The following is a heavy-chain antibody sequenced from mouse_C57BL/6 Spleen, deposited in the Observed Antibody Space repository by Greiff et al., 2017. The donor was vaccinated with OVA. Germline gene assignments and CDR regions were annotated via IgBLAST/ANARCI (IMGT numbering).Heavy chain of an antibody. CDR2: INPNNGGT. D-gene: IGHD2-4*01. Sequence: VQLQQSGPELVKPGASVKISCKASGYTFTDYYMNWVKQSHGKSLEWIGDINPNNGGTSYNQKFKGKATLTVDKSSSTAYMELRSLTSEDSAVYYCALIYYDYDHDYWGQGTTLTVSS. CDR1: GYTFTDYY. CDR3: ALIYYDYDHDY. V-gene: IGHV1-26*01. J-gene: IGHJ2*01.